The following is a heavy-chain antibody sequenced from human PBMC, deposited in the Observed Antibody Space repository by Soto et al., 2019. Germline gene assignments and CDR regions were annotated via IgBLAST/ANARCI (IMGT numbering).Heavy chain of an antibody. CDR2: ISSSSSTI. V-gene: IGHV3-48*02. CDR1: GFTFSSYS. D-gene: IGHD3-3*01. Sequence: GGSLRLSCAASGFTFSSYSMNWVRQAPGKGLEWVSYISSSSSTIYYADSVKGRFTISRDNAKNSLYLQMNSLRDEDTAVYYCARDPVLDGYNKRDYWGQGTLVTVSS. CDR3: ARDPVLDGYNKRDY. J-gene: IGHJ4*02.